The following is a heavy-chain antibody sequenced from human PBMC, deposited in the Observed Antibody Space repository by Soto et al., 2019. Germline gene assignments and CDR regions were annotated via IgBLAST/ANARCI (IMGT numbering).Heavy chain of an antibody. CDR1: GGSITNSGTS. CDR3: ARHGGYDIFDY. V-gene: IGHV4-39*01. Sequence: PSETLSLTCAVSGGSITNSGTSWGWSWIRQPPGKRLEWIGSIYYSGSTYYSPSLKTRVTVSLDTSKNQFSLKLNSVTAADTAVYFCARHGGYDIFDYWGQGTLVIVSS. CDR2: IYYSGST. J-gene: IGHJ4*02. D-gene: IGHD5-12*01.